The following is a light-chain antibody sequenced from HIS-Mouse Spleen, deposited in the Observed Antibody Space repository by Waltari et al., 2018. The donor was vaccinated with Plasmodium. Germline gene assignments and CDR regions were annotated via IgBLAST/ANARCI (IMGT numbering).Light chain of an antibody. CDR3: QQYGSSPYT. Sequence: EIVLTQSPGTLSLSPGERATLSCRASQSVSSSYLAWYQQKPGQAPRLLIYGASSSATGIPDRFRCSGSGTDFTLTISRLEPEDFAVYYCQQYGSSPYTFGQGTKLEIK. V-gene: IGKV3-20*01. CDR1: QSVSSSY. J-gene: IGKJ2*01. CDR2: GAS.